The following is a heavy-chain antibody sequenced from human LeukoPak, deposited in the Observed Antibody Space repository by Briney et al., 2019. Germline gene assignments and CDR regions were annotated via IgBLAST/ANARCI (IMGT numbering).Heavy chain of an antibody. D-gene: IGHD6-13*01. CDR3: ARDIAAAP. CDR2: ISYDGSNK. Sequence: GGSLRLSCAASGFTFSSYAMHWVRQAPGKGLEWVAVISYDGSNKYYADSVKGRFTISRDNSKNTLYLQMNSLRAEDTAVYYCARDIAAAPWGQGTLVTVSS. CDR1: GFTFSSYA. J-gene: IGHJ5*02. V-gene: IGHV3-30*04.